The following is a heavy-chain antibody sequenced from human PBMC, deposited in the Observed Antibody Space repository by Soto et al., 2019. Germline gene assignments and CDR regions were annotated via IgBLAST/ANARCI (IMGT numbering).Heavy chain of an antibody. J-gene: IGHJ4*02. CDR2: IIAILGIT. CDR3: ARDPGLSGLDY. Sequence: SVKVSCKASGGTFSIYTISWVRQAPGQGLEWMGRIIAILGITNYAQKFQGRVTMTTDTSTSTAYMELRSLRSDDTAVYYCARDPGLSGLDYWGQGTLVTVSS. D-gene: IGHD1-26*01. V-gene: IGHV1-69*04. CDR1: GGTFSIYT.